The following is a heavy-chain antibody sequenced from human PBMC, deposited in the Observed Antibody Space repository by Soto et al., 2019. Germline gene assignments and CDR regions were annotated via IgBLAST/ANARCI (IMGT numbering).Heavy chain of an antibody. Sequence: QVQLVQSGAEVKKPGSSVKVSCKASGGTFSSYTISWVRQAPGQGLEWMGRIIPILGIANYAQKFQGRVTITADKSTSTAYMELSSLRSEDTAVYYCARLATIRIFDYWGQGTLVTVSS. D-gene: IGHD5-12*01. V-gene: IGHV1-69*02. J-gene: IGHJ4*02. CDR2: IIPILGIA. CDR3: ARLATIRIFDY. CDR1: GGTFSSYT.